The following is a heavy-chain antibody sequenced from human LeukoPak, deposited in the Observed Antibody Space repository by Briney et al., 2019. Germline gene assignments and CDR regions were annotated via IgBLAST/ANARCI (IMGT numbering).Heavy chain of an antibody. V-gene: IGHV4-4*07. Sequence: SETLSLTCTVSGGSISSYYWSWIRQPAGEGLEWIGRIYSSGTTNYNPSLKSRVTMSGDTSKNQFSLKLSSVTAADTAVYYCARLTVTKNYYYYGMDVWGQGTTVTVSS. CDR1: GGSISSYY. CDR3: ARLTVTKNYYYYGMDV. CDR2: IYSSGTT. J-gene: IGHJ6*02. D-gene: IGHD4-11*01.